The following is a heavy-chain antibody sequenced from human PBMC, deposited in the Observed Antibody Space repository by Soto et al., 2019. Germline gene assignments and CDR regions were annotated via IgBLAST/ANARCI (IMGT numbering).Heavy chain of an antibody. CDR2: SIPMLGVR. D-gene: IGHD2-21*01. Sequence: QVQLVQSGAEVKKPGSSVKVSCKDSGGTFSTYSMFWVRQAPGQGLEWMGRSIPMLGVRNYAQRFQDRVTITADKSTATVHMELSSLRSEDTALYYGTIGSWSGEVFEIWGQGTMVTVSS. V-gene: IGHV1-69*02. CDR3: TIGSWSGEVFEI. J-gene: IGHJ3*02. CDR1: GGTFSTYS.